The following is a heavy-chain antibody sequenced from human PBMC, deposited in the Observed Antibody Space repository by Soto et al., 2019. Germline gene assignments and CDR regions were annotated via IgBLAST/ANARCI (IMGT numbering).Heavy chain of an antibody. CDR1: GFTFSSYA. Sequence: PGGSLRLSCAASGFTFSSYAMSWVRQAPGKGLEWVSAISGSGGSTYYADSVKGRFTISRDNSKNTLYLQMNSLRAEDTAVYYCAKSETMSPLADYGSGSYWYWGQGTLVTVSS. V-gene: IGHV3-23*01. J-gene: IGHJ4*02. D-gene: IGHD3-10*01. CDR3: AKSETMSPLADYGSGSYWY. CDR2: ISGSGGST.